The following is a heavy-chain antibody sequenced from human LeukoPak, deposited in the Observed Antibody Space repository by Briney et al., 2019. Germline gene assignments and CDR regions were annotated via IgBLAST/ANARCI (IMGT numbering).Heavy chain of an antibody. Sequence: GGSLRLSCAASGISFSTYWMSWVRQAPGKGLEWVANIKQDGSEKYYVDSVKGRFTISKDNAKNSMFLQMNSLRAEDTAVYYCARDFGYSRSEGYDYWGQGTLVTVSS. D-gene: IGHD6-13*01. V-gene: IGHV3-7*01. J-gene: IGHJ4*02. CDR3: ARDFGYSRSEGYDY. CDR1: GISFSTYW. CDR2: IKQDGSEK.